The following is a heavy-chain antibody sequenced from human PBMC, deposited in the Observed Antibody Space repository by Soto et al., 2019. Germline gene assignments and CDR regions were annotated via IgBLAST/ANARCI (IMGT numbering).Heavy chain of an antibody. CDR1: GYTFTDYY. CDR3: TRENIENSDGLYDAFDL. V-gene: IGHV1-2*02. J-gene: IGHJ3*01. D-gene: IGHD5-18*01. Sequence: ASVKVSCKTSGYTFTDYYTHWVRQAPGQGLEWMGWMNPKRGGAYFAQKFQGRVTLTRDTSIGTAYIEVNSLTSDDTAVYWCTRENIENSDGLYDAFDLWGQGTTVTVSS. CDR2: MNPKRGGA.